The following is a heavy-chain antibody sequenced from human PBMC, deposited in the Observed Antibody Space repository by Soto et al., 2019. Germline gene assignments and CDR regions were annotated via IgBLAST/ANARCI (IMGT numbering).Heavy chain of an antibody. Sequence: QLQLQESGSGLVKPSQTLSLTCAVSGGSISSGGYSWSWIRQPPGKGLEWIGYIYHSGSTYYNPSLKRRVIISVERSNNQFSLKLSSVTAADTAVYYCAAGGVLPRYYWGQGTLVTVSS. V-gene: IGHV4-30-2*01. CDR2: IYHSGST. J-gene: IGHJ4*02. CDR1: GGSISSGGYS. CDR3: AAGGVLPRYY. D-gene: IGHD2-15*01.